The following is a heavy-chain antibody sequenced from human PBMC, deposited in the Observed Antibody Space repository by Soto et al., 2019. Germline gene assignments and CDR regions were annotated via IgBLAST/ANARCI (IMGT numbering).Heavy chain of an antibody. CDR2: IFWDGDE. V-gene: IGHV2-5*02. D-gene: IGHD2-15*01. CDR3: AHSRSSSVAFDY. J-gene: IGHJ4*02. CDR1: GFSLSTSGVS. Sequence: QITLKESGPTLVKPTQTLTLTCTFSGFSLSTSGVSVGWVRQPPGKALEWLALIFWDGDERSSPSLESRLTITTDTSPHPVVLTMTHMAPADTATYFCAHSRSSSVAFDYWGQGTLVTVSS.